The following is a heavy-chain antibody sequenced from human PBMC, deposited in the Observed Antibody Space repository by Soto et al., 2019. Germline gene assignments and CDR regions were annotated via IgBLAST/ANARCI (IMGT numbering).Heavy chain of an antibody. D-gene: IGHD3-10*01. CDR1: GYTFTSFD. CDR3: SRTRSGSYL. CDR2: MNPSSGNT. Sequence: QVQLVQSGAEVKQPGASVKVACRASGYTFTSFDINRVRQATGQGLEWMGRMNPSSGNTDYAQKFQGRVTMTRDTPISTAYMELSSLRSEDTAVYYCSRTRSGSYLWGQGTLVTVSS. J-gene: IGHJ5*02. V-gene: IGHV1-8*01.